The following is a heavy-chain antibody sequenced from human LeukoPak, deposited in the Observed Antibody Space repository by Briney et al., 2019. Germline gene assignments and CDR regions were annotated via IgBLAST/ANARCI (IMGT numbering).Heavy chain of an antibody. V-gene: IGHV1-18*01. Sequence: ASVKVSCKASGYTFTSYGISWVRQAPGQGLEGMGWISAYNGNTNYAQKLQGRVTMTTDTSTSTAYMELRSLRSDDTAVYYCARDKAYSGSSDAFDIWGQGTMVTVSS. CDR3: ARDKAYSGSSDAFDI. CDR2: ISAYNGNT. CDR1: GYTFTSYG. D-gene: IGHD1-26*01. J-gene: IGHJ3*02.